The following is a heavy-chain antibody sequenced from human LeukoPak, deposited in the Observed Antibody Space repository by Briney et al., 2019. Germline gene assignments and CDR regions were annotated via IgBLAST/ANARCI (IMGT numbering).Heavy chain of an antibody. J-gene: IGHJ4*02. CDR2: IYPGDSDT. D-gene: IGHD3-10*01. CDR3: ARRDYGSGPRHFDY. V-gene: IGHV5-51*01. Sequence: GESLKISCKGSGYIFATYWIGWVRQMPGKGLEWMGIIYPGDSDTRYSPSFQGQVTISADKSISTAYLQWSSLKASDTAMYYCARRDYGSGPRHFDYWGQGTLVTVSS. CDR1: GYIFATYW.